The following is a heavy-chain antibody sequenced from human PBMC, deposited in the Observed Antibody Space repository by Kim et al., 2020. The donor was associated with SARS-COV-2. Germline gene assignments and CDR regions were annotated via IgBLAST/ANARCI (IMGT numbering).Heavy chain of an antibody. Sequence: GSTYYADSVKDRCTISRDNSKNTLYLQMNSLRAEDTAVYYCSSSGWYANYWGQGTLVTVSS. V-gene: IGHV3-66*01. CDR2: GST. J-gene: IGHJ4*02. D-gene: IGHD6-19*01. CDR3: SSSGWYANY.